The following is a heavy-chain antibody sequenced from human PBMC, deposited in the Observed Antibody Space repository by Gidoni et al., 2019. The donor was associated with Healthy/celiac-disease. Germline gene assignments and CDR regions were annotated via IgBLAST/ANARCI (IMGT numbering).Heavy chain of an antibody. CDR1: GFSLSTSGVG. CDR2: LYWNSDK. CDR3: SHILEMATILDY. J-gene: IGHJ4*02. Sequence: QITVKESGPTLVKPTQTLSLTCTFSGFSLSTSGVGVGWIRQPPGKALEWLALLYWNSDKRYSPSLKSRLTITKDPSNNQVVLTMTTMDPVDTATYYCSHILEMATILDYWGQGTLVTVSS. V-gene: IGHV2-5*01. D-gene: IGHD5-12*01.